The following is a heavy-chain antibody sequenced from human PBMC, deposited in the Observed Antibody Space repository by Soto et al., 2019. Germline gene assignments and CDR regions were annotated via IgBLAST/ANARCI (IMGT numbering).Heavy chain of an antibody. J-gene: IGHJ6*02. CDR1: GGTFSSYA. Sequence: SVKVSCKASGGTFSSYAISWVRQAPGQGLEWMGGIIPIFGTANYAQKFQGRVTITADKSTSTAYMELSSLRSEDTAVYYCARGRERWVAAAGYYYYGMDVWGQGTTVTVSS. CDR2: IIPIFGTA. D-gene: IGHD6-13*01. V-gene: IGHV1-69*06. CDR3: ARGRERWVAAAGYYYYGMDV.